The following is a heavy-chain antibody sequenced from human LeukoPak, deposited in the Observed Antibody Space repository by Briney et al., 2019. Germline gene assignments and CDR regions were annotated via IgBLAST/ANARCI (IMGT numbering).Heavy chain of an antibody. CDR3: ARDLYYYGSGSGRPNNWFDP. V-gene: IGHV4-4*07. Sequence: SSETLSLTCAVYGGSFSGYYWSWIRQPAGKGLEWIGRIYTSGSTNYNPSLKSRVTMSVDTSKNQFSLKLSSVTAADTAVYYCARDLYYYGSGSGRPNNWFDPWGQGTLVTVSS. J-gene: IGHJ5*02. D-gene: IGHD3-10*01. CDR2: IYTSGST. CDR1: GGSFSGYY.